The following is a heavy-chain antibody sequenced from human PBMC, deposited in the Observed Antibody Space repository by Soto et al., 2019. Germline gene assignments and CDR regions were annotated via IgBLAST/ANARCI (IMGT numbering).Heavy chain of an antibody. D-gene: IGHD2-21*02. CDR3: AREFLSARRLTGPSYYGMDV. CDR2: INPNSGGT. CDR1: GYTFTGYY. J-gene: IGHJ6*02. Sequence: ASVKVSCKASGYTFTGYYMHWARQAPGQGLEWMGWINPNSGGTNYAQKFQGRVTMTRDTSISTAYMELSRLRSDDTAVYYCAREFLSARRLTGPSYYGMDVWGQGTTVTVSS. V-gene: IGHV1-2*02.